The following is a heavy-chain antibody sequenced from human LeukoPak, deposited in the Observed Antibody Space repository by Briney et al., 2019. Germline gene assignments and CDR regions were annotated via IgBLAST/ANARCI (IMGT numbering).Heavy chain of an antibody. J-gene: IGHJ4*02. V-gene: IGHV3-74*01. CDR1: GFTLSNYW. Sequence: GGSLRLSCAASGFTLSNYWMHWVRQAPGKGLVWVSRISSDESTTTYADSVKRRFTISRDNAKNTLYLQMNSLRAEDTAVYYCVRSTNGYNYWGQGTLVTVSS. D-gene: IGHD2-8*01. CDR3: VRSTNGYNY. CDR2: ISSDESTT.